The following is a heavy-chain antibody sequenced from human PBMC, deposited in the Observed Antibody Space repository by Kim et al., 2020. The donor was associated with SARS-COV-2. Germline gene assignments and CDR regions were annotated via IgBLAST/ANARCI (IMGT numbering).Heavy chain of an antibody. CDR2: INCKTGGT. V-gene: IGHV1-2*02. CDR3: ATWIRVPAGRVPY. D-gene: IGHD2-2*03. CDR1: GYTFSDYH. Sequence: ASVKVSCKASGYTFSDYHIHWVRQAPGQGLEWMALINCKTGGTEYAPTFQGRVTVTRDTSISTGYMDLSGLMSDDTAVYYCATWIRVPAGRVPYWGQGTLVTVSS. J-gene: IGHJ4*02.